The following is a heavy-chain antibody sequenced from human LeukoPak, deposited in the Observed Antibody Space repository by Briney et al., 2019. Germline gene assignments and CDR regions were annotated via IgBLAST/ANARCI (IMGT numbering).Heavy chain of an antibody. CDR3: ASGPSAYRVDY. D-gene: IGHD3-22*01. Sequence: GGSLRLSCAASGFTFSNYNMNWVRQAPGKGLEWVSCISSSSTYIYYADSVKGRFTISRNNAKNSLYLQMNSLRAEDTAVYYCASGPSAYRVDYWGQGTLVTVSS. CDR2: ISSSSTYI. CDR1: GFTFSNYN. J-gene: IGHJ4*02. V-gene: IGHV3-21*01.